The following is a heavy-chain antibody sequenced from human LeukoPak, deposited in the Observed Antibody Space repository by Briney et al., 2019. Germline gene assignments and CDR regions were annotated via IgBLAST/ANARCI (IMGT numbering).Heavy chain of an antibody. J-gene: IGHJ4*02. CDR2: IYSSGST. V-gene: IGHV4-39*01. CDR1: GGSISSNYY. Sequence: PSETLSLTCTVSGGSISSNYYWGWIRQPPGKGLEGIGSIYSSGSTSYSPSLKSRVTISVDTSKNQFSLKLTSVTAADTAVYYCARNQSTSRETYFDYWGQGTLVTVSS. D-gene: IGHD1-26*01. CDR3: ARNQSTSRETYFDY.